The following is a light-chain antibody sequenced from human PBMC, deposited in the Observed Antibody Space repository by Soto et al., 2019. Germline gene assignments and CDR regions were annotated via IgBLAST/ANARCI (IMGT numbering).Light chain of an antibody. V-gene: IGKV3-20*01. CDR2: GAS. J-gene: IGKJ1*01. CDR1: QSVSNNY. Sequence: EIVLTQSPGTLSLSPGERATLSCRARQSVSNNYLAWYQQKPGQAPRLLIYGASNRATGIPDRFSGSGSGTDFTLTISRLEPEDFAFYYCQPHGSSGTFGQATKLHIK. CDR3: QPHGSSGT.